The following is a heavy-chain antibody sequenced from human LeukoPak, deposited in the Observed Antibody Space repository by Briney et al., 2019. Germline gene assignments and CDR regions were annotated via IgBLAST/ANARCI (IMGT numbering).Heavy chain of an antibody. CDR3: ASGASAFDY. CDR1: VYTFTAYY. Sequence: ASVKVSCKASVYTFTAYYMHWVRQAPGQGLEWMGWINPNSGGTNYAQKFQGRVTMTRDTSIGTVYMELSSLRSDDTAVYYCASGASAFDYWGQGTLVTVSS. J-gene: IGHJ4*02. V-gene: IGHV1-2*02. D-gene: IGHD3-16*01. CDR2: INPNSGGT.